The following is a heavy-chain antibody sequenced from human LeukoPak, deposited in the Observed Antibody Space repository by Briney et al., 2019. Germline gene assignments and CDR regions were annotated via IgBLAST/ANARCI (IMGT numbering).Heavy chain of an antibody. CDR1: GGSFSGYY. CDR3: ARGSVAVAGTRWFDP. Sequence: PSETLSLTCAVYGGSFSGYYWSWIRQPPGKGLEWIGEINHSGSTNYNPSLKSRVTISVDTSKNQFSLKLSSVTAADTAVYYCARGSVAVAGTRWFDPWGQGTLVTVSS. V-gene: IGHV4-34*01. CDR2: INHSGST. J-gene: IGHJ5*02. D-gene: IGHD6-19*01.